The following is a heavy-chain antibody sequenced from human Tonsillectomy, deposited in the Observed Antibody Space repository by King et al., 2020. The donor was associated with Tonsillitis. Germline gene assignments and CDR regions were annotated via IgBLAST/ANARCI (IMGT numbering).Heavy chain of an antibody. CDR3: ARDFVGATSVLIDY. CDR1: GFTFSTHA. Sequence: VQLVESGGGLVQPGGSLRLSCAASGFTFSTHAMHWVRQAPGKGLEYVSSISGSGDATFYANSVRGRFTISRDDSKHTLYLQMGSLRAEDMAVYYCARDFVGATSVLIDYWGQGTLVTVSS. J-gene: IGHJ4*02. CDR2: ISGSGDAT. V-gene: IGHV3-64*01. D-gene: IGHD1-26*01.